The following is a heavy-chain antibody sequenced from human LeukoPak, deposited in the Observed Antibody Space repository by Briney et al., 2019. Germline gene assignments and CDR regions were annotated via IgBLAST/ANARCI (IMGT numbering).Heavy chain of an antibody. J-gene: IGHJ5*02. D-gene: IGHD2-15*01. CDR1: RYTFTGYY. CDR3: ARDLKGSVVVVAAGA. V-gene: IGHV1-2*02. Sequence: GASVKVSCKASRYTFTGYYMHWVRQAPGQGLEWMGWINPNSGGTNYAQKFQGRVTMTRDTSISTAYMELSRLRSDDTAVYYCARDLKGSVVVVAAGAWGQGTLVTVSS. CDR2: INPNSGGT.